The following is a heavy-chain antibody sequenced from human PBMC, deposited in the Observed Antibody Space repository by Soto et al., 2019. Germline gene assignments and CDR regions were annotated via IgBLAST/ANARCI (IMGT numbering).Heavy chain of an antibody. Sequence: QVQLQESGPGLVKPSETLSLTCTVSGGSISSYYWSWIRQPAGKGLEWFGRIYTSGSTNYNPSLKSRVTMSVDTSKNQFYLKLSSVTAADTAVYYCARVGYYYDSSGYYEDAFDIWGQGTMVTVSS. CDR2: IYTSGST. CDR1: GGSISSYY. V-gene: IGHV4-4*07. CDR3: ARVGYYYDSSGYYEDAFDI. J-gene: IGHJ3*02. D-gene: IGHD3-22*01.